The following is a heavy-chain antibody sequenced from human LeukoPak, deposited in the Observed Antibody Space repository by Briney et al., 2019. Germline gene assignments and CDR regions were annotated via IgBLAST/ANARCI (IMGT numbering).Heavy chain of an antibody. CDR1: GFTFSSYA. D-gene: IGHD6-13*01. V-gene: IGHV3-23*01. CDR2: IGGSGDST. J-gene: IGHJ4*02. CDR3: AKDPEYSSSWYYDY. Sequence: GGSLRLSCAASGFTFSSYAMSWVRQAPGKGLEWVSAIGGSGDSTYYADSVKGRFTISRDNSKNTLYLQMNSLRAEDTAVYYCAKDPEYSSSWYYDYWGQGTLVTVSS.